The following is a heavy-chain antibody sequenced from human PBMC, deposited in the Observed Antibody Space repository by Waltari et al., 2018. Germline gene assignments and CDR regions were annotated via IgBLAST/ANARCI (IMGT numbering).Heavy chain of an antibody. V-gene: IGHV1-69*01. J-gene: IGHJ5*02. CDR1: GGTFSSYA. Sequence: QVQLVQSGAEVKKPGSSVKVSCKASGGTFSSYAISWVRQAPGQGLEWMGGIIPIFGTANYAQKFQGRVTITADESTSTAYMELSSLRSEDTAVYYCARDAYYGSGSYLGRFDPWGRGTLVTVSS. CDR3: ARDAYYGSGSYLGRFDP. D-gene: IGHD3-10*01. CDR2: IIPIFGTA.